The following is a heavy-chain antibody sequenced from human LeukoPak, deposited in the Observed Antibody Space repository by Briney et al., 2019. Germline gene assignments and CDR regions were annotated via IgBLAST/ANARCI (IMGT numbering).Heavy chain of an antibody. CDR2: IVVGSGNT. V-gene: IGHV1-58*01. CDR3: AAGYGSGSLFDY. CDR1: GFTFTSSA. D-gene: IGHD3-10*01. Sequence: SVQVSCKASGFTFTSSAVQGVRQARGQHLAWIGWIVVGSGNTNYAQKFQERVTITRDMSTSTAYMELSSLRSEDTAVYYCAAGYGSGSLFDYWGQGTLVTVSS. J-gene: IGHJ4*02.